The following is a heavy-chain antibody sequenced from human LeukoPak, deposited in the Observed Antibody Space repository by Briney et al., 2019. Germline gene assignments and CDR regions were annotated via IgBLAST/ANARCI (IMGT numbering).Heavy chain of an antibody. D-gene: IGHD3-10*01. CDR1: GGSISSRPYC. J-gene: IGHJ4*02. Sequence: SETLSLTCTVPGGSISSRPYCWGWIRQPPGKGLEWLGSFYYSGSTYYKPSLKSRVTISVDTSKNQISLKLSSVTAADTAVYYCARPRLLYGSGPTLVWGPGTLVTVSS. CDR2: FYYSGST. V-gene: IGHV4-39*01. CDR3: ARPRLLYGSGPTLV.